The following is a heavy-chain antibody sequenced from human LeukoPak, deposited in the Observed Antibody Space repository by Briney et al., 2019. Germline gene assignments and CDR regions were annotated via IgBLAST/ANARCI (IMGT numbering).Heavy chain of an antibody. J-gene: IGHJ3*02. CDR1: GFTFITYS. CDR3: ARKSGSVTTLDAFDI. D-gene: IGHD1-26*01. CDR2: ISSSSDYI. Sequence: PGGSLRLSCVASGFTFITYSMNWVRQAPGKGLEWVSSISSSSDYIYYADSVKGRFTISRDNSKNTLYLQMNSLRAEDTAVYYCARKSGSVTTLDAFDIWGQGTMVTVSS. V-gene: IGHV3-21*01.